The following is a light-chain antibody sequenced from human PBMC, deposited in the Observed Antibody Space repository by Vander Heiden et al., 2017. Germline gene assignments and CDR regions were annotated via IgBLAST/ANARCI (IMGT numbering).Light chain of an antibody. CDR1: SPNIGAGYD. J-gene: IGLJ2*01. CDR2: GNT. CDR3: QSYDSRLTGHVV. Sequence: QSVLTQPPSVSGAPGQRVTISCPGSSPNIGAGYDVHWYQQLPGAAPKLLINGNTNRPSGVPDRFSGSKSGTSASLAITGLQAEDEADYYCQSYDSRLTGHVVFGGGTKLTVL. V-gene: IGLV1-40*01.